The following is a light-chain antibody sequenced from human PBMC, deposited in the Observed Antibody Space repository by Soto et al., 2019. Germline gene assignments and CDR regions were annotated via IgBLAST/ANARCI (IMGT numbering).Light chain of an antibody. CDR3: HQYGDSPLT. V-gene: IGKV3-20*01. Sequence: ENVLTQSPGTLSLSPGERATLSCRASPTVSGSYVAWYQQKPGQTPRLLIDGASSRATDIPDWFSGSGSGTDFTLTISRLEPEDFAVDHCHQYGDSPLTCGGRTKVESK. CDR1: PTVSGSY. J-gene: IGKJ4*01. CDR2: GAS.